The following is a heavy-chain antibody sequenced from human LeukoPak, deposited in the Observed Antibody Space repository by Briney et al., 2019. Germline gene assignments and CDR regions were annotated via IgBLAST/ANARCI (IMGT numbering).Heavy chain of an antibody. V-gene: IGHV3-7*01. CDR1: GFTFSSYW. CDR2: IKQDGSEK. J-gene: IGHJ4*02. D-gene: IGHD6-19*01. CDR3: ARDGIAVAGISDY. Sequence: GGSLRLSCAASGFTFSSYWMSWVRQAPGKGLEWVANIKQDGSEKYYVDSVKGRFTISRDNAKNSLYLRMNSLRAEDTAVYYCARDGIAVAGISDYWGQGTLVTVSS.